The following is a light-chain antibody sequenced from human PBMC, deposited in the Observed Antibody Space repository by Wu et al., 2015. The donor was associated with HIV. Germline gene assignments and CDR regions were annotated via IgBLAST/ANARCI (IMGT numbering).Light chain of an antibody. Sequence: EIVLTQSPGTLSLSPGERATLSCRASQSVSSSYLAWYQQKPGQAPRLLIYGASSRATGIPDRFSGSGSGTDFTLTISRLEPEDSAVYYCQQYGSSPTWTFGQGTKVEI. V-gene: IGKV3-20*01. CDR2: GAS. CDR1: QSVSSSY. CDR3: QQYGSSPTWT. J-gene: IGKJ1*01.